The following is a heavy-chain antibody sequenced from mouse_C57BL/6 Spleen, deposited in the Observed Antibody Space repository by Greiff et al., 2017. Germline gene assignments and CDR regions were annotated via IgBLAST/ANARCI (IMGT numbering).Heavy chain of an antibody. CDR1: GFTFSDYG. D-gene: IGHD2-2*01. Sequence: EVKLVESGGGLVKPGGSLKLSCAASGFTFSDYGMHWVRQAPEKGLEWVAYISSGSSTIYYADTVKGRFTISRDNAKNTLFLQMTSLRSEDTAMYYCARLGLHPYYAMDDWGQGTSVTVSS. CDR2: ISSGSSTI. V-gene: IGHV5-17*01. J-gene: IGHJ4*01. CDR3: ARLGLHPYYAMDD.